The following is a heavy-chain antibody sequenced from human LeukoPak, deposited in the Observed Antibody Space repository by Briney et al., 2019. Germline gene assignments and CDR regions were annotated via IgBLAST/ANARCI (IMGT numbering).Heavy chain of an antibody. J-gene: IGHJ4*02. D-gene: IGHD6-13*01. CDR1: GLTFNSYA. Sequence: PGGPLRLSCAASGLTFNSYAMSWLRHPPGKGLEWVSAISGSGGSTYYPDSVKGRFTISKDNSKNTLFLQMNSLRAEDTAVYYCVKGRYSANWYYFDDWGQGTLVTVSS. CDR2: ISGSGGST. CDR3: VKGRYSANWYYFDD. V-gene: IGHV3-23*01.